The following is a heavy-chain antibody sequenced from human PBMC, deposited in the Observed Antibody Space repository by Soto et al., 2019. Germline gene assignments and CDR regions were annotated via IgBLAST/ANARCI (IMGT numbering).Heavy chain of an antibody. Sequence: PSETLSLTCAVSCGSISSGGRSWSWIRQPPGKGLEWIGYIYPRGSTYYSPSLKSRVTMSIDTSKNQFYLKVSSVTAADTAVYYCARAYSSSYGSTYYFDYWGQGAQVTVSS. CDR3: ARAYSSSYGSTYYFDY. CDR1: CGSISSGGRS. J-gene: IGHJ4*02. CDR2: IYPRGST. V-gene: IGHV4-30-2*01. D-gene: IGHD6-6*01.